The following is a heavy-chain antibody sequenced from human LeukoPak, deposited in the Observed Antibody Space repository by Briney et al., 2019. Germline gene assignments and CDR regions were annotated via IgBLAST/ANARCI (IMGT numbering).Heavy chain of an antibody. Sequence: ASVTVSCKASGYTFTSYGISWVRQAPGQGLEWMGWISAYNGNTNYAQKLQGSVTMTTDTSTSTANMELRSLRSDDTAVYYCARDDVAAAGVGLDYWGQGTLATVSS. D-gene: IGHD6-13*01. CDR1: GYTFTSYG. V-gene: IGHV1-18*01. J-gene: IGHJ4*02. CDR2: ISAYNGNT. CDR3: ARDDVAAAGVGLDY.